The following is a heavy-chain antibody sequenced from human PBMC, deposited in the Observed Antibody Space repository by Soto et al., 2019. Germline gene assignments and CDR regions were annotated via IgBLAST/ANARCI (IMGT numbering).Heavy chain of an antibody. CDR2: IYSGGST. CDR3: ARARYCSGGSCYSFDY. Sequence: GGSLRLSCAASGFTVSSNYMSWVRQAPGKGLEWVSVIYSGGSTYYADSVKGRFTISRDNSKNTLYLQMNGLGAEETAVYYCARARYCSGGSCYSFDYWGQGTLVTVSS. J-gene: IGHJ4*02. D-gene: IGHD2-15*01. CDR1: GFTVSSNY. V-gene: IGHV3-66*01.